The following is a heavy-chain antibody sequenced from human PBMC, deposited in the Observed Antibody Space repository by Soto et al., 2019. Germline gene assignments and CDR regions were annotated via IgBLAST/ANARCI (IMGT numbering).Heavy chain of an antibody. D-gene: IGHD1-1*01. Sequence: HGDSLKISYMGSGYNFGSYWIVWVRQMPGKGLEWMGILYPGDSYARYSPSFQGQVTFSADKSISTAYLQWSSLKASDTAMYYCARRAYNFTGDGQDSLDPWCKGPLCTGSS. J-gene: IGHJ5*02. V-gene: IGHV5-51*01. CDR1: GYNFGSYW. CDR3: ARRAYNFTGDGQDSLDP. CDR2: LYPGDSYA.